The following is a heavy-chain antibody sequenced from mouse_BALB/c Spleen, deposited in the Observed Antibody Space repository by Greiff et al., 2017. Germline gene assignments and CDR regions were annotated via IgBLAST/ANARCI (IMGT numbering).Heavy chain of an antibody. CDR2: IDPETGGT. J-gene: IGHJ3*01. CDR1: GYTFTDYE. Sequence: QVQLKQSGAELVRPGASVTLSCKASGYTFTDYEMHWVKQTPVHGLEWIGAIDPETGGTAYNQKFKGKATLTADKSSSTAYMELRSLTSEDSAVYYCNGERALADWGQGTLVTVSA. CDR3: NGERALAD. D-gene: IGHD3-3*01. V-gene: IGHV1-15*01.